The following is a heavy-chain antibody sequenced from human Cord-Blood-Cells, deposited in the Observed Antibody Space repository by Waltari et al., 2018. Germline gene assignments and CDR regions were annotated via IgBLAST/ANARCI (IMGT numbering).Heavy chain of an antibody. CDR3: ARTGRSSWYFDY. CDR2: INHSGST. CDR1: GGSFSGSY. D-gene: IGHD6-13*01. J-gene: IGHJ4*02. Sequence: QVQLQQWGAGLLKPSETLSLTCAVYGGSFSGSYWSWIRQPPGKGLEWIGEINHSGSTNYNPSLKSRVTISVDTSKNQFSLKLSSVTAADTAVYYCARTGRSSWYFDYWGQGTLVTVSS. V-gene: IGHV4-34*01.